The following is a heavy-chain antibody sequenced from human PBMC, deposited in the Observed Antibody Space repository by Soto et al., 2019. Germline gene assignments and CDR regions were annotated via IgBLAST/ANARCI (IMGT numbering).Heavy chain of an antibody. Sequence: VPLVESGGGLVQPGGSLRLSFAASGFTFSSYWMHWVRQAPGKGLVWVSRINSDGSSTSYADSVKGRFTISRDNAKNTLYLQMNSLRAEDTAVYYCAVAVAGPTAIGYWGQGTLVTVSS. CDR1: GFTFSSYW. CDR3: AVAVAGPTAIGY. CDR2: INSDGSST. V-gene: IGHV3-74*01. D-gene: IGHD6-19*01. J-gene: IGHJ4*02.